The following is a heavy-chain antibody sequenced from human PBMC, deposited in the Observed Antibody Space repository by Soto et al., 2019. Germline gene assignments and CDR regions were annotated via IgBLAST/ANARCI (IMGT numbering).Heavy chain of an antibody. CDR3: ARPRGTSTSIPFDI. Sequence: SETLSLTCTVSGGSISSSSYYWGWIRQPPGQGLEWIGSIYYSGSTYYNPSLKSRVTISGDTSKNQFSLKLSSVTAADTAVYYCARPRGTSTSIPFDIWGQGTMVTVSS. V-gene: IGHV4-39*01. CDR2: IYYSGST. D-gene: IGHD2-2*01. J-gene: IGHJ3*02. CDR1: GGSISSSSYY.